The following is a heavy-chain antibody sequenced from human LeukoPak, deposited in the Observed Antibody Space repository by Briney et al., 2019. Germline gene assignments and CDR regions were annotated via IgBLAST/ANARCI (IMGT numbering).Heavy chain of an antibody. D-gene: IGHD4-11*01. CDR3: ARSVPSLDYLFDS. V-gene: IGHV4-4*08. Sequence: SETLFLTCTVSGDSISGYYWTWIRQLPGKGLERIGYSYSSGITNYNPSLKSRVTVSVDTSKNQFSLRLTSVTAADTAVYYCARSVPSLDYLFDSWGHGTLVTVSS. CDR1: GDSISGYY. CDR2: SYSSGIT. J-gene: IGHJ5*01.